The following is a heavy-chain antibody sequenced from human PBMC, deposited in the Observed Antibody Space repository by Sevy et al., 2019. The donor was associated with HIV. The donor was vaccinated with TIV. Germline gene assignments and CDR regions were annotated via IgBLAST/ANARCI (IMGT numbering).Heavy chain of an antibody. CDR3: ARDLFSGSYYENY. D-gene: IGHD1-26*01. CDR2: IEQDGSDK. V-gene: IGHV3-7*01. Sequence: GGSLRLSCAASGFTLSNYWMSWVRQAPGKGLEWVANIEQDGSDKYYVDSVKGRFTISRDNAKNSLYLQMYSLRAEDTAVYYCARDLFSGSYYENYWGQGTLVTVSS. CDR1: GFTLSNYW. J-gene: IGHJ4*02.